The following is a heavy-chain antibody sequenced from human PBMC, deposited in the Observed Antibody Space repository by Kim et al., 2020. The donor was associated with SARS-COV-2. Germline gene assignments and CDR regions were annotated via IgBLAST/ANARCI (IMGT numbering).Heavy chain of an antibody. D-gene: IGHD1-1*01. CDR2: IYYSGST. J-gene: IGHJ5*02. V-gene: IGHV4-31*03. CDR3: ARTGASQWPGDWFDP. Sequence: SETLSLTCTVSGGSISSGGYYWSWIRQHPGKGLEWIGYIYYSGSTYYNPSLKSRVTISVDTSKNQFSLKLSSVTAADTAVYYCARTGASQWPGDWFDPWGQGTLVTVSS. CDR1: GGSISSGGYY.